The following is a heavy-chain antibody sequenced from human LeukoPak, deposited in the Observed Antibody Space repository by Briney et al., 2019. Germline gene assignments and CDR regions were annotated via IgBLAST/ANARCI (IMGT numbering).Heavy chain of an antibody. V-gene: IGHV3-23*01. D-gene: IGHD3-10*01. CDR2: ISGSGGST. CDR1: GFTFSSYA. Sequence: GGSLRLSCAASGFTFSSYAVSWVRQAPGKGLEWVSAISGSGGSTYYADSVKGRFTISRDNSKNTLYLQMNSLRAEDTAVYYCARRLVTMVRGSYYYYGMDVWGQGTTVTVSS. J-gene: IGHJ6*02. CDR3: ARRLVTMVRGSYYYYGMDV.